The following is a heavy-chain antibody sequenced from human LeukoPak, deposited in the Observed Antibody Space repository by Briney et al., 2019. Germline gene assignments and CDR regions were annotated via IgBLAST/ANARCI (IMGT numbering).Heavy chain of an antibody. CDR1: GFSISTYA. J-gene: IGHJ4*02. D-gene: IGHD3-22*01. CDR2: ISNSGWST. V-gene: IGHV3-23*01. CDR3: AKGSWLLPFDY. Sequence: GGPLRLSCAASGFSISTYAMSWVGPAPGKGLEGVAGISNSGWSTSYAASVKGRLTISRDNAKNTLYLQLNSLSAEDTALYYCAKGSWLLPFDYWGQGSLVTVCS.